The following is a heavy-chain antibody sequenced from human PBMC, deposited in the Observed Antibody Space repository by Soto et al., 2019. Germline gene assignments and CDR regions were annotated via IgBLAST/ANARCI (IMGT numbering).Heavy chain of an antibody. D-gene: IGHD1-1*01. CDR3: VRDGTKTLRDWFDP. Sequence: SETLSLTCTVSCASISGFYWSWIRKSAGKGLEWIGRIYATGTTDYNPSLKSRVMMSVDTSKKQFSLKLRSVTAADTAVYYCVRDGTKTLRDWFDPWGQGISVTVSS. CDR2: IYATGTT. CDR1: CASISGFY. V-gene: IGHV4-4*07. J-gene: IGHJ5*02.